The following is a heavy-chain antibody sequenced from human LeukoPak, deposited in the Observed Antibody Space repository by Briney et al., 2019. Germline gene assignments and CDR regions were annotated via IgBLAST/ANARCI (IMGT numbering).Heavy chain of an antibody. J-gene: IGHJ4*02. CDR2: INHSGST. V-gene: IGHV4-34*01. CDR1: GGSLSGYY. Sequence: SETLSLTCAVSGGSLSGYYWTWIRQPPGKGLEWIGEINHSGSTNYNPSLKSRVTISVDTSKNQFSLKLSSVTAADTAVYYCARAGVRGESNDYWGQGTLVTVSS. CDR3: ARAGVRGESNDY. D-gene: IGHD3-10*01.